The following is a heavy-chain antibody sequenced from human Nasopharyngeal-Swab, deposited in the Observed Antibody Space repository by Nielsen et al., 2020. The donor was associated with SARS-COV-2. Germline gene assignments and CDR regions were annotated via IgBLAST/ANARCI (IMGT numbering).Heavy chain of an antibody. CDR3: ARDRTGYGSLNYFDY. J-gene: IGHJ4*02. CDR1: GGSISRYY. Sequence: SETLSLTCTVSGGSISRYYWSWIRQPPGKGLEWIGYIYYSGSTKYNPSLKGRVTISIDTSKNQFSLKLSSVTAADTAVYYCARDRTGYGSLNYFDYWGQGTLVTVSS. D-gene: IGHD3-10*01. CDR2: IYYSGST. V-gene: IGHV4-59*13.